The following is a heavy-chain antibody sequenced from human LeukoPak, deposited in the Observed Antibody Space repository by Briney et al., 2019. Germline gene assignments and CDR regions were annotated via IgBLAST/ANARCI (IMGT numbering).Heavy chain of an antibody. Sequence: PGRSLRLSCAASGFTFSSYGMHWVRQAPGKGLEWVAVMSYDGSNKYYADSVKGRFTISRDNSKNTLYLQMNSLRAEDTAVYYCAKDKPPIAVAGTGWFDPWGQGTLVTVSS. V-gene: IGHV3-30*18. CDR3: AKDKPPIAVAGTGWFDP. D-gene: IGHD6-19*01. J-gene: IGHJ5*02. CDR2: MSYDGSNK. CDR1: GFTFSSYG.